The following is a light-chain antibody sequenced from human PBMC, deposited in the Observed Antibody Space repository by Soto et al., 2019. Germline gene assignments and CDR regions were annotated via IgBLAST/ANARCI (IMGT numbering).Light chain of an antibody. J-gene: IGLJ2*01. CDR3: QVWDSSSYHVLQVG. CDR2: DDT. V-gene: IGLV3-21*02. Sequence: SYERSQPHSESVAPGQTASITCGGDNIGSKSVHWYQQKPGQAPVLVVYDDTDRPSWIPERFSGSNSGHTATLTISRVEAGDEACVSCQVWDSSSYHVLQVGLGGGTK. CDR1: NIGSKS.